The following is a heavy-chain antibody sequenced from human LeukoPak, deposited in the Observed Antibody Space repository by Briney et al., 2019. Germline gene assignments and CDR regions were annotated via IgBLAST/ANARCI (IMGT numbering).Heavy chain of an antibody. CDR3: ARKEQWLPHDAFDI. V-gene: IGHV4-34*01. CDR2: INHSGST. CDR1: GRSFSGYY. D-gene: IGHD6-19*01. J-gene: IGHJ3*02. Sequence: SQTLSLTRAGYGRSFSGYYWSWIRQPPGKGLEWIGEINHSGSTNYNPSLKSRVTISVDTSKNQFSLKLSSVTAADTAVYYCARKEQWLPHDAFDIWGQGTMVTVSS.